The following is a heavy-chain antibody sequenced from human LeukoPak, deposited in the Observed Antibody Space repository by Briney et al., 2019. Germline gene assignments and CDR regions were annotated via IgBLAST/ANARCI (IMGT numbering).Heavy chain of an antibody. CDR1: GYTFTSYD. J-gene: IGHJ6*03. D-gene: IGHD3-10*01. CDR2: MNPNSGNT. Sequence: ASVKVSCKDSGYTFTSYDINWVRQATGQGLEWMGWMNPNSGNTGYAQKFQGRVTMTRNTSISTAYMELSSLGSEDTAVYYCARGPHYGSGSPDYYYYYMDVWGKGTTVTGSS. CDR3: ARGPHYGSGSPDYYYYYMDV. V-gene: IGHV1-8*01.